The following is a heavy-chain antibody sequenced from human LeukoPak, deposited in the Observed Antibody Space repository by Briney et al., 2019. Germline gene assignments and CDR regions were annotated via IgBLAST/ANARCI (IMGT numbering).Heavy chain of an antibody. J-gene: IGHJ4*02. D-gene: IGHD5-18*01. V-gene: IGHV4-59*01. Sequence: SETLSLTCTASGGSINNYYWSWIRQPPGKGLELIGYIHYSGSTNYNPSLKSRVTIPVDTSKNQFSLKLSSVTAADTAVYYCARGGGSSYGRFDYWGQGTLVTVSS. CDR3: ARGGGSSYGRFDY. CDR2: IHYSGST. CDR1: GGSINNYY.